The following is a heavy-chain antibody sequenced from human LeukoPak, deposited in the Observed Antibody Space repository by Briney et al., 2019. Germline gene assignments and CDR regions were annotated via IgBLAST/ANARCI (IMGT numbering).Heavy chain of an antibody. CDR1: GYTFTSHF. Sequence: ASVKVSCKASGYTFTSHFMHWVRQAPGQGLEWMGIINPRGGSTSYTQKFQGRVTMTRDTSISTAYMELSRLRSDDTAVYYCARAVVTAIQYYYYMDVWGKGTTVTVSS. CDR2: INPRGGST. V-gene: IGHV1-46*01. D-gene: IGHD2-21*02. J-gene: IGHJ6*03. CDR3: ARAVVTAIQYYYYMDV.